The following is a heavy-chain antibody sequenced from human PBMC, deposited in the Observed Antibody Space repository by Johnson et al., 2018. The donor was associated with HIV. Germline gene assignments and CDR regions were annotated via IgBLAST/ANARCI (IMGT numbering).Heavy chain of an antibody. Sequence: VQLVESGGGLIQPGGSLRLSCAASGFTFSSYWMHWVRQAPGKGLVWVSRITSDGSIISYADSVKGRLTISRDNAKNTLFLQVNSLRPEDTAVYYCARGSRYTYDNDDAYLLHAFDFWGQGTMVTVSS. CDR3: ARGSRYTYDNDDAYLLHAFDF. CDR2: ITSDGSII. V-gene: IGHV3-74*02. CDR1: GFTFSSYW. D-gene: IGHD3-22*01. J-gene: IGHJ3*01.